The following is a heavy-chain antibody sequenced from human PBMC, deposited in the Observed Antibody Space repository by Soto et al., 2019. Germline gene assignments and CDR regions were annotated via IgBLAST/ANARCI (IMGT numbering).Heavy chain of an antibody. Sequence: QVQLVQSGAEVKKPGSSVKVSCKASGGTFSSYAISWVRQAPGQGLEWMGGIIPIFGTANYAQKFQGRVTSTADESTSKAYMALSSLRSEDTAVYYCAREVVVVPAAILSYNWFDPWGQGTLVTVSS. V-gene: IGHV1-69*01. D-gene: IGHD2-2*02. CDR3: AREVVVVPAAILSYNWFDP. CDR1: GGTFSSYA. CDR2: IIPIFGTA. J-gene: IGHJ5*02.